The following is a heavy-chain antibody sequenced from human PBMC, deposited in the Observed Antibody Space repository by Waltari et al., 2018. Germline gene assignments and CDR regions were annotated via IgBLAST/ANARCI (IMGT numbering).Heavy chain of an antibody. CDR3: ARRVQVWSGYQYPFAY. CDR1: GYTLTSYA. Sequence: QVQLVQSGAEVKKPGASVKVSCKASGYTLTSYAMHWVRQAPGQRLEWMGWINAGHGNTKYSQKFQGRVTITRDTSASTAYMELSSLRSEDTAVYYCARRVQVWSGYQYPFAYWGQGTLVTVSS. V-gene: IGHV1-3*01. CDR2: INAGHGNT. J-gene: IGHJ4*02. D-gene: IGHD3-3*01.